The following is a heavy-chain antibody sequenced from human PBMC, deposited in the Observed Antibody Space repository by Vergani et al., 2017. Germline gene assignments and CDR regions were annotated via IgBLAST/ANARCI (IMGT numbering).Heavy chain of an antibody. CDR1: GFTFSSYG. J-gene: IGHJ4*02. CDR3: AKDRGVITMVRGAHDY. V-gene: IGHV3-30*18. CDR2: ISYDGSNK. Sequence: QVQLVESGGGVVQPGRSLRLSCAASGFTFSSYGMHWVRQAPGKGLEWVAVISYDGSNKYYADSVKGRFTISRDNSKNTLYLQMNSLRAEDTAVYYCAKDRGVITMVRGAHDYWGQGTLVTVSS. D-gene: IGHD3-10*01.